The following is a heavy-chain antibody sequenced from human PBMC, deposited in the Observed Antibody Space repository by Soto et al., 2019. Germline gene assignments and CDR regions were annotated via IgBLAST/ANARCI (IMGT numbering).Heavy chain of an antibody. Sequence: SETLSLTCTVSGRSLSSGGYCWSWIRQHPGKGLEWIGYIYYSGSTYYNPSLKSRVTISLHTSKHQFSLQLSSVTAGDTAVYDFARAVAMFLWGGGCCFGFSGPGTLATVPS. CDR1: GRSLSSGGYC. CDR2: IYYSGST. J-gene: IGHJ4*01. V-gene: IGHV4-31*03. CDR3: ARAVAMFLWGGGCCFGF. D-gene: IGHD5-12*01.